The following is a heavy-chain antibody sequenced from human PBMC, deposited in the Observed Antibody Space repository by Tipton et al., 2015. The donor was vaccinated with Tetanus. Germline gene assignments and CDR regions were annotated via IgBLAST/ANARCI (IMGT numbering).Heavy chain of an antibody. D-gene: IGHD3-3*01. Sequence: QSGAEVKKPGASVKVSCKASGYTFTTYYVHWVRQAPGQGLEWMGIINPSGGRTSYAQEFQGRVTMTRDTSASTVHMELTGLRSEDTAVYYCARPHVPTQSGRNYHYAMDVWGQGTTVTVSS. J-gene: IGHJ6*02. V-gene: IGHV1-46*01. CDR1: GYTFTTYY. CDR3: ARPHVPTQSGRNYHYAMDV. CDR2: INPSGGRT.